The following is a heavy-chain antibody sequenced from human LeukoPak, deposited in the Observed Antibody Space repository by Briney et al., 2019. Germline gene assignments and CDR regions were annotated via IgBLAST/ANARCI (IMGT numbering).Heavy chain of an antibody. CDR3: AREGGGMGVVVSPNTRFDS. V-gene: IGHV3-30*03. D-gene: IGHD2-2*01. CDR2: ISYDGANK. J-gene: IGHJ4*02. Sequence: GGSLRLSCAASGFTFSMYSMNWVRQAPGKGLEWVAVISYDGANKYYADSVKGRFTISRDNSKNTLYLQMNSLRAEDTAVYYCAREGGGMGVVVSPNTRFDSWGQGTLVTVSS. CDR1: GFTFSMYS.